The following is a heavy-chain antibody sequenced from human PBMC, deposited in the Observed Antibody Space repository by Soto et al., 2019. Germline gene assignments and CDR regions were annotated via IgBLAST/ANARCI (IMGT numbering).Heavy chain of an antibody. Sequence: QVQLVQSGTEVKKPGASVKVSCKASGYTFRSYGISWVRQAPGQGLEWMGWISGYNGNTHYSQKFQGKVTMTTDTSTSTAYMELRNLRSDDTAVEYCAKADSNYAGRFSYYYMDVWGTGTMVTVSS. D-gene: IGHD4-4*01. CDR2: ISGYNGNT. J-gene: IGHJ6*03. V-gene: IGHV1-18*01. CDR3: AKADSNYAGRFSYYYMDV. CDR1: GYTFRSYG.